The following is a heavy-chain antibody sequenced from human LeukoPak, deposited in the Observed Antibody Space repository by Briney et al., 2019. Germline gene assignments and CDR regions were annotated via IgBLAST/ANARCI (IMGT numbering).Heavy chain of an antibody. J-gene: IGHJ5*02. D-gene: IGHD6-19*01. CDR2: LSADGTNK. V-gene: IGHV3-30*04. CDR3: ARDQYRSSAWRGWFDP. Sequence: SLRLSCAASGCTLSSYAVHLVRQAPGKGLEWVAVLSADGTNKDHADSVKGRFTISRDTSKNTLYLPMNSLRLGDTAIYYCARDQYRSSAWRGWFDPWGQGTLVTVSA. CDR1: GCTLSSYA.